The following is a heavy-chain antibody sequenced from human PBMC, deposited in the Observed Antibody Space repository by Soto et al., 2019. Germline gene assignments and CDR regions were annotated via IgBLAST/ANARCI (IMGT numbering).Heavy chain of an antibody. V-gene: IGHV1-69*01. CDR3: ARRYSFAQGDGMDV. CDR2: IITMFGTT. D-gene: IGHD5-12*01. CDR1: GDIFTKYA. J-gene: IGHJ6*02. Sequence: QVHLVQSGAEVKKPGSSVKVSCAASGDIFTKYAITWVRQAPGQGLEWMGEIITMFGTTDYEPRFQGRLTITAYESTGTGYMELRSLRSEDTAIYYCARRYSFAQGDGMDVWGQGTTVIVSS.